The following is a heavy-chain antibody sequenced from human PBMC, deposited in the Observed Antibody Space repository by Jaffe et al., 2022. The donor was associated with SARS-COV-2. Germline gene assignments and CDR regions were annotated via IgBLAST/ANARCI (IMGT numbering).Heavy chain of an antibody. J-gene: IGHJ4*02. CDR3: VRSILAVTSY. Sequence: EVQLVESGGGLVQPGGSLRLSCAASGFTFSDFWMTWVRQTPGRGLEWVATIKPDGSEKYYVDSLKGRFTISRDNAKNSLYLQMNSLSAEDTALYYCVRSILAVTSYWGQGTLVTVSS. CDR2: IKPDGSEK. V-gene: IGHV3-7*03. CDR1: GFTFSDFW. D-gene: IGHD2-21*01.